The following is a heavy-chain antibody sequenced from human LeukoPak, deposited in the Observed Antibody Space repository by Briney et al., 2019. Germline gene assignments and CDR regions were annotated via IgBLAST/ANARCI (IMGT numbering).Heavy chain of an antibody. J-gene: IGHJ5*02. D-gene: IGHD3-10*01. Sequence: AAVRVSCKVSGYTFTSYYMHWVRQAPGQGLEWMGIINPSGGSTSYAQKFQGRVTMTRDTSTSTVYMELSSLRSEDTAVYYCARAGVVMVRGVRWFDPWGQGTLVTVSS. V-gene: IGHV1-46*01. CDR1: GYTFTSYY. CDR3: ARAGVVMVRGVRWFDP. CDR2: INPSGGST.